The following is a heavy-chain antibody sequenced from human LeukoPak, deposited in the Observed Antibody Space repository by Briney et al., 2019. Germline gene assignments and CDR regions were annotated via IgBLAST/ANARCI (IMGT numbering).Heavy chain of an antibody. Sequence: GGSLRLSCAASGFTFSSYAMHWVRQAPGKGLEWVAVISYDGSNKYYADSVKGRFTISRDNSKNTLYLQMNSLRAEDTAVYYCVAGADYYGSGGLNDYWGQGTLVTVSS. V-gene: IGHV3-30*04. J-gene: IGHJ4*02. CDR3: VAGADYYGSGGLNDY. CDR1: GFTFSSYA. D-gene: IGHD3-10*01. CDR2: ISYDGSNK.